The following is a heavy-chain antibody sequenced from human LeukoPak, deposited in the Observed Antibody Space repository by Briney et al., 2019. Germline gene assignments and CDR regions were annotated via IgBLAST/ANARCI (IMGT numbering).Heavy chain of an antibody. CDR3: ARGGVAARY. CDR1: GGSFSGYY. Sequence: SETLSLTCAVYGGSFSGYYWSWIRQPPGKGLEWIGEINHSGSTNYNPSLKSRVTISVDTSKNQFSLKLSSVTAADTAVYYCARGGVAARYWGQGTLVTVSS. D-gene: IGHD6-6*01. J-gene: IGHJ4*02. CDR2: INHSGST. V-gene: IGHV4-34*01.